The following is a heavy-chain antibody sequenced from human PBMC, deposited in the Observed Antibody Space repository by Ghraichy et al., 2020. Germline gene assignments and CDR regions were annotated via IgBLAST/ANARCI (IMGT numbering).Heavy chain of an antibody. CDR2: IYPGGSDT. J-gene: IGHJ4*02. CDR3: ARPGYCSSTSCFLDY. Sequence: GESLNISCKGSGYSFTSYWIGWVRQMPGKGLEWMGIIYPGGSDTRYSPSFQGQVTISADKSISTAYLQWSSLKASDTAMYYCARPGYCSSTSCFLDYWGQGTLVTVSS. D-gene: IGHD2-2*01. V-gene: IGHV5-51*01. CDR1: GYSFTSYW.